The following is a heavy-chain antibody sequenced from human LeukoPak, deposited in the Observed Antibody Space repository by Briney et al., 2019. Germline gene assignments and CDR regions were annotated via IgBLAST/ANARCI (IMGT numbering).Heavy chain of an antibody. J-gene: IGHJ3*02. CDR1: GGSISSSSYY. Sequence: SETLSLTCTVSGGSISSSSYYRGWIRQPPGKGLEWIGTIYYTGSTYYNPSLNSRVTISVDTSKNQFSLKVRSVTAADTAVYFCARLTGDPAFDIWGQGTMVIVSS. CDR2: IYYTGST. CDR3: ARLTGDPAFDI. V-gene: IGHV4-39*01. D-gene: IGHD7-27*01.